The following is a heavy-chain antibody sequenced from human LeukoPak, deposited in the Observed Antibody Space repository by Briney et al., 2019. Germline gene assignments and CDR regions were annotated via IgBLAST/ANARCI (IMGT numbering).Heavy chain of an antibody. V-gene: IGHV4-30-4*01. D-gene: IGHD3-22*01. CDR3: ARPYYYDSRIDP. Sequence: PSETLSLTCTVAGGSISSGDYYWSWIRQPPGKGLGWIGYMYYSGSTYYNPSLKSRVTISIDTSKNQFSLKLTSVTAADTAVYYCARPYYYDSRIDPWGQGTLVIVSS. J-gene: IGHJ5*02. CDR2: MYYSGST. CDR1: GGSISSGDYY.